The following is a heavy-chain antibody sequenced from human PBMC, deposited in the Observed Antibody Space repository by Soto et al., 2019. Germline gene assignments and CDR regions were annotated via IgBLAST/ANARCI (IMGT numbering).Heavy chain of an antibody. V-gene: IGHV5-10-1*01. D-gene: IGHD6-6*01. CDR2: IDPSDSYT. J-gene: IGHJ6*01. CDR1: GYSFTSYC. Sequence: PGQPLKISCKGSGYSFTSYCISWMSKMHGKGLEWMGRIDPSDSYTNYSPSFQGHVTISADKSISTAYLQWSSLKASDTAMYYCARDYSPYSSSLYYYYGMDVWGQGTTVTVSS. CDR3: ARDYSPYSSSLYYYYGMDV.